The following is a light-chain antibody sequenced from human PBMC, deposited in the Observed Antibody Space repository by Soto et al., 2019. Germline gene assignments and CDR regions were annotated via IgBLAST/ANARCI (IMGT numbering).Light chain of an antibody. Sequence: ETVLTQSPGTLSLSPGERATLSCRASQSVRSSYLAWYQQKPGQNPRLLIYGASSRATGIPDRFSGSGSGTDFTLTISRLEPEDFAVYFCQQYSSPPATFGQGTKVEIK. CDR2: GAS. V-gene: IGKV3-20*01. CDR3: QQYSSPPAT. J-gene: IGKJ1*01. CDR1: QSVRSSY.